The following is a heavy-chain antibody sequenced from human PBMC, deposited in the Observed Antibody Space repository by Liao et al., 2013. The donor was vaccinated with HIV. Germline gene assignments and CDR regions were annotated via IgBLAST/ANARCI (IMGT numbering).Heavy chain of an antibody. Sequence: QVHLQESGPGLVKPSETLSLTCTVSGGAIRGYYWNWIRQSPGKGLEWIGYISYNGRTKYNPSLHSRVTIFVDTATNQFSLKLSSVTAADTAVYYCASIQLWLRSVDYWGQGTLVTVSS. D-gene: IGHD5-18*01. CDR2: ISYNGRT. J-gene: IGHJ4*02. CDR1: GGAIRGYY. V-gene: IGHV4-59*08. CDR3: ASIQLWLRSVDY.